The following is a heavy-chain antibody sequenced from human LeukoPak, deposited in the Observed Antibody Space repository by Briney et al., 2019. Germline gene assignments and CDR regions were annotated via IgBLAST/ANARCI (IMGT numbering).Heavy chain of an antibody. D-gene: IGHD1-26*01. V-gene: IGHV3-69-1*01. Sequence: GGSLRLSCEASGFTFSAYAMTWVRQAPGQGLEWVSSIGSDNKPHYSDSVKGRFTISRDNAKNTLYLQMNSLRAEDTAVYYCARAGEGLLAYSFDIWGQGTMVTVSS. CDR1: GFTFSAYA. J-gene: IGHJ3*02. CDR3: ARAGEGLLAYSFDI. CDR2: IGSDNKP.